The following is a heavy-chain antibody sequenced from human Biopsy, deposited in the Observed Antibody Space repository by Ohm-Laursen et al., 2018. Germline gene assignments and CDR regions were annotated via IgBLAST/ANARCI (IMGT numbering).Heavy chain of an antibody. CDR1: GFTFSDFY. CDR3: ARRRPIDY. CDR2: ISAAGPAM. V-gene: IGHV3-11*01. Sequence: GSLRLSCAASGFTFSDFYMSWIRQAPGKGLEWISYISAAGPAMFYADSVGGRFTISRDNANNLLYLQMDSLRAEDTAVYYCARRRPIDYWGQGILVTVSS. J-gene: IGHJ4*02.